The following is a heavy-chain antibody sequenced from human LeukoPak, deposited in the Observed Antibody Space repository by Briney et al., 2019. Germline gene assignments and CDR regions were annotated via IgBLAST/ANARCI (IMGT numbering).Heavy chain of an antibody. CDR1: GYTFTSYY. CDR2: INPSGGST. CDR3: ARDEGCSSTSCLFDY. V-gene: IGHV1-46*01. J-gene: IGHJ4*02. D-gene: IGHD2-2*01. Sequence: ASVKVSCKASGYTFTSYYMHWLRQAPGQGLEWMGIINPSGGSTNYAQKFQGRVTMTRDMSTSTVYMELSSLRSEDTAVYYCARDEGCSSTSCLFDYWGQGTLVTVSS.